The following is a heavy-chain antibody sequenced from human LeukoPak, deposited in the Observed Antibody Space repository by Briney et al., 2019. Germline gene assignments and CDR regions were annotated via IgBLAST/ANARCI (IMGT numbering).Heavy chain of an antibody. CDR3: ARHLGRTATARGWLDP. Sequence: ASVKVSCKASGYTFTNYYMHWVRQAPGQVLEWMGIINPTGGTTHYAQKFQGRVSMTRDTSTSTVNMELSSLRSEDTAVYYCARHLGRTATARGWLDPWGQGTLVTVSS. CDR1: GYTFTNYY. D-gene: IGHD2-21*02. V-gene: IGHV1-46*01. J-gene: IGHJ5*02. CDR2: INPTGGTT.